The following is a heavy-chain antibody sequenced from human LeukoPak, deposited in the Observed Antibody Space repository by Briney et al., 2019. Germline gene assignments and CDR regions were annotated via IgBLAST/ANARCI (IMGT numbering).Heavy chain of an antibody. D-gene: IGHD3-22*01. CDR1: GFTFSSYA. V-gene: IGHV3-23*01. CDR2: ISGSGGST. J-gene: IGHJ3*02. Sequence: PGGSLRLSCAASGFTFSSYAMSWVRQAPGKGLEWVSAISGSGGSTYYADSVKGRFTISRDNSKNTLYLQMNSLRAEDTAVYYCAKGGRYYYDSSGLWAFDIWGQGTMVTVSS. CDR3: AKGGRYYYDSSGLWAFDI.